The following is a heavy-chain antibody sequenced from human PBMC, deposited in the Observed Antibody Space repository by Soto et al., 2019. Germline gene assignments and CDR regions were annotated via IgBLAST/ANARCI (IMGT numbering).Heavy chain of an antibody. CDR1: GDSISSYF. CDR3: AREKAVASTGWRDP. V-gene: IGHV4-4*07. J-gene: IGHJ5*02. Sequence: NPSETLSLTCTVSGDSISSYFWSWIRKPAGKGLEWIGRVHTSGSTTYNPSLNSRVTMSVDTSKSQFSLKLTSVAAADTAVYYCAREKAVASTGWRDPWGQGTLVTVSS. CDR2: VHTSGST. D-gene: IGHD6-19*01.